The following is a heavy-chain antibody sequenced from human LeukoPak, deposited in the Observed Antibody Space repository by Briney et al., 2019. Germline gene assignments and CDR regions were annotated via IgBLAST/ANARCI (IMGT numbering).Heavy chain of an antibody. Sequence: KPSGTLSLSCIVSGGSLSHSNYYWGWIRQPPGKGLEWFGSIYSSGNTYYNPSLKSRVTMSVDTSKDQFSLNLSFVTAADTAVYYCARHASGSYNNFQHWSQGTLVTVSS. D-gene: IGHD1-26*01. V-gene: IGHV4-39*01. CDR3: ARHASGSYNNFQH. CDR2: IYSSGNT. J-gene: IGHJ1*01. CDR1: GGSLSHSNYY.